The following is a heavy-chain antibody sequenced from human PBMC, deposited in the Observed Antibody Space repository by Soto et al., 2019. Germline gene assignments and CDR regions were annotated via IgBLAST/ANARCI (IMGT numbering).Heavy chain of an antibody. D-gene: IGHD3-10*01. CDR2: IYSGGST. J-gene: IGHJ4*02. CDR1: GFTVSSNY. CDR3: AKDSTYYYGSGSYPGDY. V-gene: IGHV3-53*01. Sequence: EVQLVESGGGLIQPGGSLRLSCAASGFTVSSNYMSWVRQAPGKGLEWVSVIYSGGSTYYADSVKGRFTISRDNSKNTLYLQMNSLRAEDTAVYYCAKDSTYYYGSGSYPGDYWGQGTLVTVSS.